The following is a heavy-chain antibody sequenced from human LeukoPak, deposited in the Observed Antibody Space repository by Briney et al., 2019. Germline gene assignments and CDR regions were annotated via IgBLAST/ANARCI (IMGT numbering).Heavy chain of an antibody. CDR2: IWYDGSNK. J-gene: IGHJ4*02. CDR1: GFTFSSYG. Sequence: PGGSLRLSCAASGFTFSSYGMHWVRQAPGKGLEWVAVIWYDGSNKYYADSVKGRFTISRDNSKNTLYLQMNSLRAEDTAVYYCAREGAMRGLDYWGQGTLVTVSS. CDR3: AREGAMRGLDY. D-gene: IGHD3-16*01. V-gene: IGHV3-33*01.